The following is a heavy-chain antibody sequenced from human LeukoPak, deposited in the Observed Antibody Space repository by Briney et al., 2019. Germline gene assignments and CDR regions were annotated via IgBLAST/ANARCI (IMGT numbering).Heavy chain of an antibody. V-gene: IGHV3-23*01. D-gene: IGHD2-8*01. J-gene: IGHJ4*02. CDR3: AKDLAHCTNGVCSFGFDY. CDR1: GFTLHRYA. Sequence: GGTLRLSCAASGFTLHRYAMSWVRQAPGKGLEGVSALSGSGGSTYYADSVKGRFTIPRDNSKNTLYLEMNSLRAEDTAVYYCAKDLAHCTNGVCSFGFDYWGQGTLVTVSS. CDR2: LSGSGGST.